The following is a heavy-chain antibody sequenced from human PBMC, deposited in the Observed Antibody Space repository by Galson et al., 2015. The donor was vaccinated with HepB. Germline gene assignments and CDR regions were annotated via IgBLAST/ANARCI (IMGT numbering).Heavy chain of an antibody. Sequence: SLRLSCAVSGFIFSIYDMHWVRQAPGKGLEWVAVIASDGSYKDFADSLKGRFTISRDNSKNTLHLQMNSLRADDTAVYYCARDRFRDNSSWYGYFDYWGQGTLVTVSS. CDR3: ARDRFRDNSSWYGYFDY. J-gene: IGHJ4*02. CDR2: IASDGSYK. V-gene: IGHV3-33*01. D-gene: IGHD6-13*01. CDR1: GFIFSIYD.